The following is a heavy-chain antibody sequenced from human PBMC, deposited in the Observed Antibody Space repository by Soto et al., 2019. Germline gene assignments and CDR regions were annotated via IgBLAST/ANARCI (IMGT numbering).Heavy chain of an antibody. CDR3: ARCRWVRAAFDI. Sequence: GSLRLSCAASGFTFSSYSMNWVRQAPGKGLEWVSYISSSSSTIYYADSVKGRFTISRDNAKNSLYLQMNSLRAEDTAVYYCARCRWVRAAFDIWGKGTMVPVSS. CDR1: GFTFSSYS. J-gene: IGHJ3*02. CDR2: ISSSSSTI. V-gene: IGHV3-48*01. D-gene: IGHD2-21*01.